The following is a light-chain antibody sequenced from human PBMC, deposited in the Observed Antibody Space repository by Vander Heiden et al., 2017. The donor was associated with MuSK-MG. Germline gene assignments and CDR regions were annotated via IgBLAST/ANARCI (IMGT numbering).Light chain of an antibody. CDR2: DAS. CDR1: QDISNY. V-gene: IGKV1-33*01. CDR3: QQEDNQGLT. J-gene: IGKJ3*01. Sequence: DIQMTQSPSSLSASVGDRVTITCQASQDISNYLNWYQQKPGKAPKLLIYDASNLEIGVPSRFSASASGTDFTFTISSLQPEDITTYYCQQEDNQGLTFGHGTKVXIK.